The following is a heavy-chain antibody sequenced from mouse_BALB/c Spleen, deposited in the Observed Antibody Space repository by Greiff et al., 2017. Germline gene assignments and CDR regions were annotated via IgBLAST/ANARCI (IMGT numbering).Heavy chain of an antibody. D-gene: IGHD1-1*01. CDR3: ARRIIDAMDY. CDR2: IDPANGNT. V-gene: IGHV14-3*02. CDR1: GFNIKDTY. Sequence: VQLQQSGAELVKPGASVKLSCTASGFNIKDTYMHWVKQRPEQGLEWIGRIDPANGNTKYDPKFQGKATITADTSSNTAYLQLSSLTSEVTAVYYCARRIIDAMDYWGQGTSVTVSS. J-gene: IGHJ4*01.